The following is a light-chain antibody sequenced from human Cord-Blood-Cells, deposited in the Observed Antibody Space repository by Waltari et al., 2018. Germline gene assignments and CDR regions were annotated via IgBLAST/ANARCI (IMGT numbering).Light chain of an antibody. CDR3: CSYAGSVV. J-gene: IGLJ2*01. CDR1: SSDVGRYNL. Sequence: QSALTQPASVSGSPGQSTTIPCTGTSSDVGRYNLVSWYPQRPGKAPELMIYEGSKRPSGVSNRFSGSKSGNTASLTISGLQAEDEADYYCCSYAGSVVFGGGTKLTVL. V-gene: IGLV2-23*01. CDR2: EGS.